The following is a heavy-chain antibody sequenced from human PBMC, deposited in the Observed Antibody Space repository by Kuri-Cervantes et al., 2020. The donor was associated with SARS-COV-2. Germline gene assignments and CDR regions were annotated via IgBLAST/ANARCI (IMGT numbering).Heavy chain of an antibody. D-gene: IGHD6-19*01. CDR3: ARDLTQWLVPGNY. J-gene: IGHJ4*02. CDR2: INAGNGNT. Sequence: ASVKVSCKASGYTFTSYAMHWVRQAPGQRLEWMGWINAGNGNTKYSQKFQGRVTITRDTSASTAYMELSSLRSEDTAVYYCARDLTQWLVPGNYWGQGTLVTVSS. V-gene: IGHV1-3*01. CDR1: GYTFTSYA.